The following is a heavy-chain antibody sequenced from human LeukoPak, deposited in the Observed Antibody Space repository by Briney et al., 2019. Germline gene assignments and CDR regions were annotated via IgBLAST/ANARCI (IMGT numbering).Heavy chain of an antibody. J-gene: IGHJ6*04. CDR3: ARAHYASSNIKVPFDV. CDR2: IDPSAGST. CDR1: GYTFTNYY. D-gene: IGHD6-19*01. Sequence: ASVKVSCKASGYTFTNYYMHWVQQAPGQGLEWMGVIDPSAGSTTYAQKFQGRVTMTRDTATSTDYMELSSLRSEDTAVYYCARAHYASSNIKVPFDVWGKGTTVTVSS. V-gene: IGHV1-46*01.